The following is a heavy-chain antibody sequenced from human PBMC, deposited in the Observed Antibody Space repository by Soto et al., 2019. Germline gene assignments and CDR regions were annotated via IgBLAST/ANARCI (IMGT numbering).Heavy chain of an antibody. V-gene: IGHV3-74*01. CDR3: ARDYSNYGNWFDP. CDR1: GFTFSSYW. D-gene: IGHD4-4*01. J-gene: IGHJ5*02. CDR2: INSDGSST. Sequence: GGSLRLSCTASGFTFSSYWMHWVRQAPGKGLVWVSRINSDGSSTSYADSVKGRFTISRDNAKNTLYLQMNSLRAEDTAVYYCARDYSNYGNWFDPWGQGTRVTVSS.